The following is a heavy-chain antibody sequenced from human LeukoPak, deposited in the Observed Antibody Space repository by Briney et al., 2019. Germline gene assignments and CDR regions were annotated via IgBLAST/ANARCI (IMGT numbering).Heavy chain of an antibody. D-gene: IGHD3-10*01. Sequence: GGSLRLSCAASGFTFSSNWMSWVRQAPGKGLYWLANIKEDGSEKYYVESVKGRFTISRDNAKDSLYLQMNSLRAEDTAVYYCVRGSSGTVVRGVAWAWFDPWGQGTLVTVSS. V-gene: IGHV3-7*05. CDR1: GFTFSSNW. J-gene: IGHJ5*02. CDR3: VRGSSGTVVRGVAWAWFDP. CDR2: IKEDGSEK.